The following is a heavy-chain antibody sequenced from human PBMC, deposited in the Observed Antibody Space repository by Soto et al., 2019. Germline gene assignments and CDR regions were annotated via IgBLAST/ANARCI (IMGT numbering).Heavy chain of an antibody. CDR3: RTQSLD. CDR2: IKKKTDGGTT. Sequence: PGGSLRLSCASSVFTFSDAWMSWVRQAPGKGLEWVGLIKKKTDGGTTEYAAPVKGRFTISRDDSKNTLYLQMSSLKTEDTAVYYCRTQSLDWGKGTLVTVSS. V-gene: IGHV3-15*01. D-gene: IGHD6-19*01. J-gene: IGHJ4*02. CDR1: VFTFSDAW.